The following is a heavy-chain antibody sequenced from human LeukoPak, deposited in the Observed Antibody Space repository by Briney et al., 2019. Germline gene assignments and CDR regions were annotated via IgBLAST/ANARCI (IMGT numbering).Heavy chain of an antibody. V-gene: IGHV4-34*01. J-gene: IGHJ5*02. CDR2: INRSGST. Sequence: SETLSLTCAVYGGSFSGYYWSWIRQPPGKGLEWIGEINRSGSTNYNPSLKGRVTISVDTSKNQFSLKLSSVTAADTAVYYCARGDTIFGVVINWFDPWGQGTLVTVSS. CDR3: ARGDTIFGVVINWFDP. D-gene: IGHD3-3*01. CDR1: GGSFSGYY.